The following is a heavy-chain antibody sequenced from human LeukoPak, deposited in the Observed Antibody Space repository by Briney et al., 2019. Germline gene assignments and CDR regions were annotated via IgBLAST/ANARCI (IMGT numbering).Heavy chain of an antibody. CDR2: IYHSGST. CDR3: ARTYYGSGSQVFDY. V-gene: IGHV4-4*02. CDR1: GGSISSSNW. D-gene: IGHD3-10*01. J-gene: IGHJ4*02. Sequence: SGTLSLTCAVSGGSISSSNWWSWVRQPPGKGLEWIGEIYHSGSTNYNPSLKSRVTISVDMSQNQFSLKLKSVTTADTAFYYCARTYYGSGSQVFDYWGQGTLVTVSS.